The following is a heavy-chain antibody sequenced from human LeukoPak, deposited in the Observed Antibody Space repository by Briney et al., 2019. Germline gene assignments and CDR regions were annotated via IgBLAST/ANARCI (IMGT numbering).Heavy chain of an antibody. CDR3: AKGGLGYSSSWYSEEYFDY. Sequence: GGSLRLSCAASGFTFSSYSMNWVRQAPGKGLEWVSAISGSGGSTYYADSVKGRFTISRDNSKNTLYLQMNSLRAEDTAVYYCAKGGLGYSSSWYSEEYFDYWGQGTLVTVSS. CDR2: ISGSGGST. CDR1: GFTFSSYS. J-gene: IGHJ4*02. V-gene: IGHV3-23*01. D-gene: IGHD6-13*01.